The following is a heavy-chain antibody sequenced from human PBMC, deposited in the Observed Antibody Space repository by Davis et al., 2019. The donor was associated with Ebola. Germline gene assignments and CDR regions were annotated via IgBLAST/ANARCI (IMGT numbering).Heavy chain of an antibody. CDR3: ARRGGYCSSTSCYGPSNWFDP. CDR1: GGSFSGID. D-gene: IGHD2-2*01. CDR2: INHSGST. V-gene: IGHV4-34*01. J-gene: IGHJ5*02. Sequence: SETLSLTCAVYGGSFSGIDWTWIRQPPGKGLEWIGQINHSGSTNYNPSLKSRVTISIDTSKRQVSLKLTSVTAADTAVYYCARRGGYCSSTSCYGPSNWFDPWGQGTLVTVSS.